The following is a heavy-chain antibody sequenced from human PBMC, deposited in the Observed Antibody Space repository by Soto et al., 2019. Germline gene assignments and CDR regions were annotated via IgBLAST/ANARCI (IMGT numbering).Heavy chain of an antibody. V-gene: IGHV4-39*01. CDR3: ARWDRVAAGSTSHDGFDI. D-gene: IGHD6-13*01. Sequence: QMQLQESGPGLVTPSETLSVTCTVSGGSISSSSYYWGWIRQPPGKGLEWIGSIYYLGSTYYSPSLESRVSISIDTSKNQFSLMLRSLTAADTAVYYCARWDRVAAGSTSHDGFDIWGQGTMVTVSS. J-gene: IGHJ3*02. CDR2: IYYLGST. CDR1: GGSISSSSYY.